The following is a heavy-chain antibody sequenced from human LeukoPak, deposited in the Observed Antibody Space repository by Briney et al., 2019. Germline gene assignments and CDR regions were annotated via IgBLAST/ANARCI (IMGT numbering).Heavy chain of an antibody. V-gene: IGHV4-61*08. Sequence: SETLSLTCAVSGGSISSGGYSWSWIRQPPGKGLEWIGYLYYSGNTYYNPSLKSRVTMPVDTSKNQFSLKLSSVTAADTAVYFCARAAYCGGDCYYYFDYWGQGTLVTVSS. CDR1: GGSISSGGYS. CDR3: ARAAYCGGDCYYYFDY. D-gene: IGHD2-21*02. CDR2: LYYSGNT. J-gene: IGHJ4*02.